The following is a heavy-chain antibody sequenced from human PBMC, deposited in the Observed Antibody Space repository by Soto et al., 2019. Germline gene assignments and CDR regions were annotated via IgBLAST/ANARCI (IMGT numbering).Heavy chain of an antibody. Sequence: GGSLRLSCAASGFTFSSYSMNWVRQAPGKGLEWVSSITSSSSYIYYADSVKGRFTISRDNAKNSLYLQMNSLRAEDTAVYYCARVSYYGEYARASWFDPWGQGTLVTVSS. CDR2: ITSSSSYI. J-gene: IGHJ5*02. CDR1: GFTFSSYS. D-gene: IGHD4-17*01. CDR3: ARVSYYGEYARASWFDP. V-gene: IGHV3-21*01.